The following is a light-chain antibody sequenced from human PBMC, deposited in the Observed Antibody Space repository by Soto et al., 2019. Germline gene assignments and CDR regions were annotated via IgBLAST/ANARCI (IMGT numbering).Light chain of an antibody. V-gene: IGKV3D-15*01. Sequence: ETVMTQSPATLSVSPGERATLSCRASQSVSTKLAWYQQKPGQAPRLLFYGASTRATGIPARFSGSGSGTEFTLTVSSLQSEDFAVYYCQQYDDWPPITFGQGTRLEIK. J-gene: IGKJ5*01. CDR2: GAS. CDR1: QSVSTK. CDR3: QQYDDWPPIT.